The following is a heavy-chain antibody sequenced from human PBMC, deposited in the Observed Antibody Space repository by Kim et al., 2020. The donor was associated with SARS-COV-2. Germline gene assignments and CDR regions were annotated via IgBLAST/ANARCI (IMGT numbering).Heavy chain of an antibody. CDR3: ARGEKHNWFDP. CDR1: GGSFSGYY. CDR2: INHSGST. Sequence: SETLSLTCAVYGGSFSGYYWSWIRQPPGKGLEWIGEINHSGSTNYNPSLKSRVTISVDTSKNQFSLKLSSVTAADTAVYYCARGEKHNWFDPWGQGTLVTVSS. J-gene: IGHJ5*02. V-gene: IGHV4-34*01.